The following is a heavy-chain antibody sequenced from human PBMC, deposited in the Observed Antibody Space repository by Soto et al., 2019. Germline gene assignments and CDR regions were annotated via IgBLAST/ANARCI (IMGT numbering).Heavy chain of an antibody. V-gene: IGHV4-30-2*01. J-gene: IGHJ4*02. CDR1: GGSISSGGYS. Sequence: PSETLSLTCAVSGGSISSGGYSWSWIRQPPGKGLEWIGYIYHSGSTYYNPSLKSRVTISVDRSKNQFSLKLSSVTAADTAAYYCAKYSSSSRTFDYWGQGTLVTVPS. CDR3: AKYSSSSRTFDY. D-gene: IGHD6-6*01. CDR2: IYHSGST.